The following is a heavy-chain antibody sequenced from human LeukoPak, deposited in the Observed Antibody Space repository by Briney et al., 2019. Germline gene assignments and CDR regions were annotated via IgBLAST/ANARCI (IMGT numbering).Heavy chain of an antibody. V-gene: IGHV4-59*01. J-gene: IGHJ5*01. CDR1: GGSISSYY. CDR3: PGSRRRGWYDS. Sequence: SETLSLTCTVSGGSISSYYWSWIRQPPGKGLEWIGYIYYSGSTNYNPSLQSRVTISVDTSKNQFSLKLSSVTAADTAGYYCPGSRRRGWYDSGGQGALVTVSS. CDR2: IYYSGST.